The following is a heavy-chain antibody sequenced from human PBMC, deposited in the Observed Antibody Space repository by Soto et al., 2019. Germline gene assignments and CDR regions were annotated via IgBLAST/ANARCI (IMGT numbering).Heavy chain of an antibody. Sequence: QVQLVQSGAEVKKPGSSVKVSCKASGGTFSSYAISWVRQAPGQGLEWMGGIIPIFGTTNYAQKFQGRVTITADESTSTAYMELSSQRSEDRAVDYCARESRRIFGVVEHYYYYGMDVWGQGTTVTVSS. D-gene: IGHD3-3*01. V-gene: IGHV1-69*01. CDR2: IIPIFGTT. CDR3: ARESRRIFGVVEHYYYYGMDV. J-gene: IGHJ6*02. CDR1: GGTFSSYA.